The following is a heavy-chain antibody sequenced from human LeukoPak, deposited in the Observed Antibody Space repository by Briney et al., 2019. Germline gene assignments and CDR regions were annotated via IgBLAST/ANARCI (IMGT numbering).Heavy chain of an antibody. D-gene: IGHD5-24*01. V-gene: IGHV3-49*04. Sequence: GGSLRLSCTASGFTFGDYPMSWVRQAPGKGLEWVGFIRRKASGGTTEYAASVKGRFTISRDDSKSIAYLQMNSLKTEDTAVYFRTRRDDYNRPFDYWGQGTLVTVSS. CDR3: TRRDDYNRPFDY. CDR2: IRRKASGGTT. CDR1: GFTFGDYP. J-gene: IGHJ4*02.